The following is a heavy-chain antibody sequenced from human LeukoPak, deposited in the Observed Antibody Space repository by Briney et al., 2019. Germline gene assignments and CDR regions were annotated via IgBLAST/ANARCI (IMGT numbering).Heavy chain of an antibody. D-gene: IGHD5-18*01. CDR1: GYAFTSYD. V-gene: IGHV1-8*01. J-gene: IGHJ4*02. CDR3: ARDLYGYGPQRY. Sequence: ASVKVSCKASGYAFTSYDINWVRQATGQGLEWMGWMNPNSGNTGYAQKLQGRVTMTTDTSTSTAYMELRSLRSDDTAVYYCARDLYGYGPQRYWGQGTLATVSS. CDR2: MNPNSGNT.